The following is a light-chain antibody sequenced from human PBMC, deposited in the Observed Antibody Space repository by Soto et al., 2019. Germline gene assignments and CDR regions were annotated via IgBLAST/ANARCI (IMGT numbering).Light chain of an antibody. CDR2: AAS. CDR1: QGISNY. Sequence: DIQMTQSPSSLSASVGDRVTITCRASQGISNYLAWYQQKPGKVPKLLIYAASTLQSGVPSRFSGSGSGTEYTLTISSLQSEDSAVYYCQQCSWHPFTVTFGGGTKVEIK. CDR3: QQCSWHPFTVT. J-gene: IGKJ4*01. V-gene: IGKV1-27*01.